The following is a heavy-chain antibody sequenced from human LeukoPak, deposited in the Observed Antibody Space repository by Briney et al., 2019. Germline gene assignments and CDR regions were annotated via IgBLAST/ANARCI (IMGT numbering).Heavy chain of an antibody. CDR1: GGSISSYY. CDR3: ASPDTAMGKEGAIDI. J-gene: IGHJ3*02. V-gene: IGHV4-59*08. Sequence: KPSETLSLTCTVSGGSISSYYWSWIRQPPGKGLEWIGSIYHSGSTYYNPSLKSRVTISVDTSKNQFSLKLSSVTAADTAVYYCASPDTAMGKEGAIDIWGQGTMVTVSS. D-gene: IGHD5-18*01. CDR2: IYHSGST.